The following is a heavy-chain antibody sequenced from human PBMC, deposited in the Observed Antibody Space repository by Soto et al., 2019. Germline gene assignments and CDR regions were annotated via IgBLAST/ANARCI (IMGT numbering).Heavy chain of an antibody. D-gene: IGHD4-4*01. V-gene: IGHV3-23*01. J-gene: IGHJ4*02. CDR2: ISARGGSS. CDR3: AKGSIEYSASVDN. Sequence: DVQLLESGGGLVQPGGSLRLSCAASGFSFSSYAMVWVRQAPGKGLEWVSVISARGGSSYFADSVKGRSTISRDNSKNVLSLEMNSLRAEDTAIYFCAKGSIEYSASVDNWGQGTLVLVSS. CDR1: GFSFSSYA.